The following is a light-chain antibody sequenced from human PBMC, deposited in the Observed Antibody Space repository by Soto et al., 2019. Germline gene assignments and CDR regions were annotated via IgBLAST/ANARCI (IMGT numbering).Light chain of an antibody. CDR2: AAS. V-gene: IGKV1-39*01. Sequence: DIQLAQSPSSLSASVGDRVTITFQASQDISNYLNWYQQKPGKAPKFLIYAASSLQSGVPSRFSGSGSGTDFTLTISSLQPEDIATYYCQQSYSTPQTFGQGTKVDIK. CDR1: QDISNY. J-gene: IGKJ1*01. CDR3: QQSYSTPQT.